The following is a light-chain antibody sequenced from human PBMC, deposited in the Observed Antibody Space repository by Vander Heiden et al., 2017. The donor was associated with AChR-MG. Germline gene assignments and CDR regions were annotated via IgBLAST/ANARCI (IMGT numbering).Light chain of an antibody. CDR2: GDG. CDR3: QVWDSSTVI. V-gene: IGLV3-9*01. Sequence: SYELTQPLSPSVALGQTARITCGANNIGTKKVHWYQQKPGQAPALVIYGDGNRPSGIPERFSGSNSGNTATLIISRVRAGDEADYFCQVWDSSTVIFGGGTKLTVL. J-gene: IGLJ2*01. CDR1: NIGTKK.